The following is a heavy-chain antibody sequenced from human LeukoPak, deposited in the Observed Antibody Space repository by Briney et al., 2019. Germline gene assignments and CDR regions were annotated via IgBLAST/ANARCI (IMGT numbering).Heavy chain of an antibody. J-gene: IGHJ4*02. Sequence: PGGSLRLSCAASGFTFSSYSMNWVRQAPGKGLEWVSSISSSSSYIYYADSVKGRFTISRDNAKNSLYLQMNSQRAEDTAVYYCARVALWFGELGKDYYFDYWGQGTLVTVSS. CDR2: ISSSSSYI. V-gene: IGHV3-21*01. CDR3: ARVALWFGELGKDYYFDY. CDR1: GFTFSSYS. D-gene: IGHD3-10*01.